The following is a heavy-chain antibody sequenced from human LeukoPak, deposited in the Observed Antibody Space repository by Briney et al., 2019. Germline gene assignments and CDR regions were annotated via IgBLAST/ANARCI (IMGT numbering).Heavy chain of an antibody. Sequence: SETLSLXCTVSGGSISSYYWSWIRQPPGKGLEWIGYVYYSGSTNYNPSLKTRVTISVDTSKNQFSLKLSSVTAADTAVYYCARDNCSSTSCYGYYYYYYMDVWGKGTTVTVSS. J-gene: IGHJ6*03. CDR2: VYYSGST. V-gene: IGHV4-59*01. CDR3: ARDNCSSTSCYGYYYYYYMDV. D-gene: IGHD2-2*01. CDR1: GGSISSYY.